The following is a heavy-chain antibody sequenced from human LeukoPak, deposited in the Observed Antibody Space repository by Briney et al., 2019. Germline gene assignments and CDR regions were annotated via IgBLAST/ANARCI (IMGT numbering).Heavy chain of an antibody. J-gene: IGHJ4*02. CDR3: ARSFGYDSSGYYYAFDY. Sequence: ASVKVSCKASGYTFTSYDINWVRQATGQGLEWMGWMNPNSGNTGYAQKFQGRVTMTRNTSIGTAYMELSSLRSEDTAVYYCARSFGYDSSGYYYAFDYWGQGTLVTVSS. CDR2: MNPNSGNT. V-gene: IGHV1-8*01. D-gene: IGHD3-22*01. CDR1: GYTFTSYD.